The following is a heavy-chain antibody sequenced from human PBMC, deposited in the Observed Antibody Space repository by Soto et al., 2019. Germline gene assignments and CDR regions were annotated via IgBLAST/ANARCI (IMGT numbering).Heavy chain of an antibody. CDR3: GKVLIGATRHTDVDS. V-gene: IGHV4-39*01. J-gene: IGHJ4*02. CDR2: IYYDEST. D-gene: IGHD2-15*01. Sequence: SETLSLTCTVSGVSLNSGHYYWVWIRQSPGKGLAWIASIYYDESTYYNPSLKSRVTISTDKPKNQFSLTLKSVTAADTAVDYCGKVLIGATRHTDVDSWGQGALVTVSS. CDR1: GVSLNSGHYY.